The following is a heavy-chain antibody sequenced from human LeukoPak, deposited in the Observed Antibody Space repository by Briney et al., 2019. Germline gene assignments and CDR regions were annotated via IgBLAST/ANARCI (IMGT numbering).Heavy chain of an antibody. CDR2: FDPEDGET. Sequence: ASVKVSCKVSGYTLTELSMHWVRQAPGKGLEWMGGFDPEDGETIYAQKFQGRVTMTEDTSTDTAYMELSSLRSEDTAVYYCATSETIFGVVTHRGAFDIWGQGTMVTVSS. V-gene: IGHV1-24*01. D-gene: IGHD3-3*01. J-gene: IGHJ3*02. CDR3: ATSETIFGVVTHRGAFDI. CDR1: GYTLTELS.